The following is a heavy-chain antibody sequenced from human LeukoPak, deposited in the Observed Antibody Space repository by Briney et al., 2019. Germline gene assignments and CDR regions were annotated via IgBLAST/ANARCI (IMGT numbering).Heavy chain of an antibody. CDR2: ISGSGGST. J-gene: IGHJ3*02. V-gene: IGHV3-23*01. D-gene: IGHD4-23*01. CDR3: AGSPTVDAAFDI. Sequence: PGGSLRLSCAASGFTFSSYAMSWIRQAPEKGLEWVSSISGSGGSTYYADSARGRFTVSRDNSRNTLALQMNSLRAEDTAVYYCAGSPTVDAAFDIWGQGTMVTVSS. CDR1: GFTFSSYA.